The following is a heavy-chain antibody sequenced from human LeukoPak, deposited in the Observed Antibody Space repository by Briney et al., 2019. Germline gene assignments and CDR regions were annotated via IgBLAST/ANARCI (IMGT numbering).Heavy chain of an antibody. CDR3: AREGVAGNDAFDI. V-gene: IGHV3-66*02. CDR1: GFTFSTYN. CDR2: IYSGGST. D-gene: IGHD6-19*01. Sequence: GGSLRLSCAASGFTFSTYNMNWVRQPPGKGLEWVSVIYSGGSTYYADSVKGRFTISRDNSKNTLYLQMNSLRAEDTAVYYCAREGVAGNDAFDIWGQGTMVTVSS. J-gene: IGHJ3*02.